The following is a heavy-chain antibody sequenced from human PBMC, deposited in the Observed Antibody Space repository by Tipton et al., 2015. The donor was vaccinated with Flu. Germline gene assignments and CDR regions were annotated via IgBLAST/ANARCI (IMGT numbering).Heavy chain of an antibody. D-gene: IGHD2-15*01. CDR2: VRDKANNYAT. Sequence: GSLRLSCAASGFTFSGSAIHWIRQAPGKGLEWVGRVRDKANNYATTYAASVKGRFTIYRDDSESMAYLEMNSLKTEDTAVYYCTRRSCSGDHCYSDYWGQGTLVTVSS. CDR1: GFTFSGSA. V-gene: IGHV3-73*01. J-gene: IGHJ4*02. CDR3: TRRSCSGDHCYSDY.